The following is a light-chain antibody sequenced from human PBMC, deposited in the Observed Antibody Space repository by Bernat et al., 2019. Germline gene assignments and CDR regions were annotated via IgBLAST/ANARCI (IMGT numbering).Light chain of an antibody. CDR1: QDINFY. Sequence: IQMTQSPSSLSASVGDRVTIICRASQDINFYLAWYQHKPGKVPKLLIYGAATLQSGVPSRFSGRRSGAGFTLTISSLQPEDVATYYCQKHNSAPLTFGQGTKVEIK. J-gene: IGKJ1*01. CDR2: GAA. V-gene: IGKV1-27*01. CDR3: QKHNSAPLT.